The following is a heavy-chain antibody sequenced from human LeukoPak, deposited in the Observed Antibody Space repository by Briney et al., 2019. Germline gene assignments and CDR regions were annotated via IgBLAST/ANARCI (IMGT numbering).Heavy chain of an antibody. CDR1: GGSINSKTYY. J-gene: IGHJ4*02. CDR3: ARDNYYDSSGVDY. V-gene: IGHV4-39*07. D-gene: IGHD3-22*01. Sequence: SETLSLTCTVSGGSINSKTYYWGWIRQPPGKGLEWIGSIYNSGNTYYNPSLKSRVTISVDASKNQISLKLSSVTAADTAVYYCARDNYYDSSGVDYWGRGTLVTVSS. CDR2: IYNSGNT.